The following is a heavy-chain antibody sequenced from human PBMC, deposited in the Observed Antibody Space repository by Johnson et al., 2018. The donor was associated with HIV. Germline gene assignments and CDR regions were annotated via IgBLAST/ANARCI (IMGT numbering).Heavy chain of an antibody. Sequence: VQLVESGGGLVQPGRSLRLSCAASGFTFDDYAMHWVRQAPGKGLEWVSGISWNSGSIGYADSVKGRLTISRDNAKNSLYLQMNSLRAEDTAVYYCAKESDHFDAVASDIWGQGTMVTVSS. CDR2: ISWNSGSI. V-gene: IGHV3-9*01. J-gene: IGHJ3*02. CDR3: AKESDHFDAVASDI. D-gene: IGHD1-14*01. CDR1: GFTFDDYA.